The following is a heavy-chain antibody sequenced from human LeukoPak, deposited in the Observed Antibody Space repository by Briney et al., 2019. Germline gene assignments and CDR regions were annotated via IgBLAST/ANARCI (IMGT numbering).Heavy chain of an antibody. Sequence: GGSLRLSCAASGFTFSSYGMHWVRQAPGKGLEWVAFIRYDGSNKYYADSVKGRFTISRDNSKNTLYLQMKNLRAEDTAVYYCAKGGGYEAQYYYYYLDVWGKGTTVTISS. CDR1: GFTFSSYG. V-gene: IGHV3-30*02. D-gene: IGHD5-12*01. CDR3: AKGGGYEAQYYYYYLDV. J-gene: IGHJ6*03. CDR2: IRYDGSNK.